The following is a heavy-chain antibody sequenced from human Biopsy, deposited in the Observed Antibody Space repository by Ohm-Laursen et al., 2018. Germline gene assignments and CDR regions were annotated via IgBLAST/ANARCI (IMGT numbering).Heavy chain of an antibody. CDR1: GGSISNNNYY. Sequence: GTLSLTCPVSGGSISNNNYYWGWIRQPPGKGLEWIGSIFYRGSTHYKPSLKSRVNISVDTSKNQFSLKLNSVTAADTAVYYCARGDYFDSNGYFWFDPWGQGTLVTVSS. D-gene: IGHD3-22*01. V-gene: IGHV4-39*07. CDR2: IFYRGST. J-gene: IGHJ5*02. CDR3: ARGDYFDSNGYFWFDP.